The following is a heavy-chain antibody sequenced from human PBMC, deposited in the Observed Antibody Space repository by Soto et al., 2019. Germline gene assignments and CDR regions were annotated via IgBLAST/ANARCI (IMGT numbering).Heavy chain of an antibody. CDR1: GGSISSYY. D-gene: IGHD4-17*01. CDR2: IYYSGST. Sequence: SETLSLTCTVSGGSISSYYWSWIRQPPGKGLEWIGYIYYSGSTNYNPSLKSRVTISVDTSKNQFSLKLSSVTAADTAVYYCARDRGYGDYVLDWGQGTLVTVSS. V-gene: IGHV4-59*01. CDR3: ARDRGYGDYVLD. J-gene: IGHJ4*02.